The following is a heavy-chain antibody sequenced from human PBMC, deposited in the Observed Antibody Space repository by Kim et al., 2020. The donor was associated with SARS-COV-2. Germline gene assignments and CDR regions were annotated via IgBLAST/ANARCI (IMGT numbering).Heavy chain of an antibody. CDR2: ISGSGGST. Sequence: GGSLRLSCAASGFTFSSYAMSWVRQAPGKGLEWVSAISGSGGSTYYADSVKGRFTISRDNSKNTLYLQMNSLRAEDTAVYYCAKDHGILTGYPNDYWGQGTLVTVSS. CDR3: AKDHGILTGYPNDY. V-gene: IGHV3-23*01. CDR1: GFTFSSYA. D-gene: IGHD3-9*01. J-gene: IGHJ4*02.